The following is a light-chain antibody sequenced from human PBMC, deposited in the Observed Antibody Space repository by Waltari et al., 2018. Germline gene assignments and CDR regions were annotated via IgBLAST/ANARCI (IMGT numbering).Light chain of an antibody. V-gene: IGKV1-5*03. Sequence: DVQMTQSPSTLSASVRDTVSITCRASQSIMSWLAWYQQKAGKAPKVLISKASTLESGVPSRFSGSESGTEFTLTISNLQPDDFATYYCQQYNTDYTFGQGTILGIK. CDR1: QSIMSW. CDR3: QQYNTDYT. J-gene: IGKJ2*01. CDR2: KAS.